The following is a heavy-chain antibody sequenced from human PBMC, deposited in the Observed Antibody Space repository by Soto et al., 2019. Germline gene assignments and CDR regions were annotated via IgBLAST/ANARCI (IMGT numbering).Heavy chain of an antibody. J-gene: IGHJ4*02. CDR1: GGTFSSNA. D-gene: IGHD3-22*01. Sequence: QVQLVQSGAEVKKPGSSVKVSCKASGGTFSSNAISWVRQAPGQGLEWMGGIIPIFGTANYAQKFQGRVTITADESTSTAYMELSSLRSEDTAVYYCARDSKITYYYDSSGYFPFDYWGQGTLVTVSS. CDR2: IIPIFGTA. CDR3: ARDSKITYYYDSSGYFPFDY. V-gene: IGHV1-69*01.